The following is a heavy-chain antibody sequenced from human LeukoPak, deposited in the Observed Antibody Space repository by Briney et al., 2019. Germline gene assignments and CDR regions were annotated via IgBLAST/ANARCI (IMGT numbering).Heavy chain of an antibody. D-gene: IGHD2-2*01. CDR3: ASGPDIVVVPAARGAYYYYGMDV. CDR1: GGTFSIYA. J-gene: IGHJ6*02. V-gene: IGHV1-69*13. Sequence: SVTVSCTASGGTFSIYAISWVRQAPGQGLEWMGGIIPIFGTANYAQKFQGRVTITADESTSTAYMELSSLRSEDTAVYYCASGPDIVVVPAARGAYYYYGMDVWGQGTTVTVSS. CDR2: IIPIFGTA.